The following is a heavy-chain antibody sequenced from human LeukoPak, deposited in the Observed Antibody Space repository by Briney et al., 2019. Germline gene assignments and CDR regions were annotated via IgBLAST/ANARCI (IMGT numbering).Heavy chain of an antibody. CDR2: INHSGST. V-gene: IGHV4-34*01. Sequence: SETLSLTCAVYGGSFSAYYWSWIRQPPGKGLEWIGEINHSGSTNYNPSLKSRLTISVDTSQNQFSLKLTSVTAADTAVYYRAQGSYYNSWGQGTLVTVSS. J-gene: IGHJ4*02. CDR1: GGSFSAYY. CDR3: AQGSYYNS. D-gene: IGHD3-10*01.